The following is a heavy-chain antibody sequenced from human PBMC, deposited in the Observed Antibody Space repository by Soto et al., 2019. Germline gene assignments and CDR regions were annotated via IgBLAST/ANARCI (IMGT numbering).Heavy chain of an antibody. CDR3: VKLIGNSWLDF. Sequence: QVQLQQSEPGLVKPSQTLSLTCAISGDSVSSSSVTWNWIRQSPSRGLEWLGRTYYRSKWYNDYAESGKSRITINPDTSKTQFSLHLNSVTHEDTAVYSCVKLIGNSWLDFWGQGTLVTVSS. J-gene: IGHJ5*01. CDR2: TYYRSKWYN. V-gene: IGHV6-1*01. D-gene: IGHD2-8*01. CDR1: GDSVSSSSVT.